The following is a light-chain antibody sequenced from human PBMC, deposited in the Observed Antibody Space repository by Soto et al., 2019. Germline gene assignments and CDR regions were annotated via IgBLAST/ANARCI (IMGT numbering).Light chain of an antibody. V-gene: IGKV3-20*01. CDR1: QSVSNNY. CDR2: GAS. J-gene: IGKJ1*01. Sequence: EIVLTQSPGTLSLSPGERATLSCRASQSVSNNYLAWYQQKPGQAPRLLIYGASNRATGIPDRFSGSGSGTYFTLTISRLEPEDFAEYYCQQYGSSGTFGQGTKVEIK. CDR3: QQYGSSGT.